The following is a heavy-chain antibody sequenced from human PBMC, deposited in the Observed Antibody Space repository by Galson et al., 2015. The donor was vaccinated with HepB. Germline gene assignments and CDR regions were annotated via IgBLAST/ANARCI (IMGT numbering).Heavy chain of an antibody. CDR1: GFTVSSNY. Sequence: SLRLSCAASGFTVSSNYMSWVRQAPGKELEWVSVIYSGGGTNYADSVKGRFTISRDNSKNTLYLQMNSLRAEDTAVYYCACECSTTWSYFDYWGQGTLVTVSS. CDR2: IYSGGGT. D-gene: IGHD6-13*01. CDR3: ACECSTTWSYFDY. V-gene: IGHV3-53*01. J-gene: IGHJ4*02.